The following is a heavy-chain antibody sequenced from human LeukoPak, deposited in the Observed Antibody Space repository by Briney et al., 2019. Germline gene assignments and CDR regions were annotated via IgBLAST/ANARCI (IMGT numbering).Heavy chain of an antibody. D-gene: IGHD3-22*01. CDR2: IDYSGST. J-gene: IGHJ4*02. CDR1: GGSISSYY. V-gene: IGHV4-59*01. Sequence: SETLSLTCTVSGGSISSYYWSWIRQPPGKGLEWIGNIDYSGSTHYNSSVKSRVTISVDRSKNQFSLNMSSVSAADTAMYYCARAASMILPFYFDYWGQGTLVTVSS. CDR3: ARAASMILPFYFDY.